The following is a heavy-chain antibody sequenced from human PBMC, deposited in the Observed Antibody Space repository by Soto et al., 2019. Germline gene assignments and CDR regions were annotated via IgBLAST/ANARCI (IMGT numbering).Heavy chain of an antibody. D-gene: IGHD3-3*01. CDR3: ASILRFV. CDR2: INHSGDT. Sequence: VQLQQWGAGLLKPSETLSLTCAVYGGSFSGASWSWIRQPPGKGLEWIGEINHSGDTNYNPSLEGRVTISVDTLKYQFSLKLHHVTAADTAVYYCASILRFVWGQGTLVTVSS. CDR1: GGSFSGAS. V-gene: IGHV4-34*01. J-gene: IGHJ4*02.